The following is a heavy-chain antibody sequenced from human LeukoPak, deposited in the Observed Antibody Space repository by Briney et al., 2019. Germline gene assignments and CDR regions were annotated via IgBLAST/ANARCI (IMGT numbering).Heavy chain of an antibody. Sequence: SETLSLTCAVYGGSFSGYYWSWIRQPPGKGLEWIGEINHSGSTNYNPSLKSRVTISVDMSKNQISLKLSSVTAADTAVYYCARLGIYYYDSSGYAYWGQGTLVTVSS. CDR3: ARLGIYYYDSSGYAY. V-gene: IGHV4-34*01. CDR1: GGSFSGYY. D-gene: IGHD3-22*01. CDR2: INHSGST. J-gene: IGHJ4*02.